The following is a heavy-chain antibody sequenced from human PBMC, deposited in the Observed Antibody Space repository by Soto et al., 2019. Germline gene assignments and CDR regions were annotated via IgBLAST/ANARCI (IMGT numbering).Heavy chain of an antibody. CDR3: ASGSYCSGGSCSPFYYCYMDV. J-gene: IGHJ6*03. D-gene: IGHD2-15*01. Sequence: SETLSLTCAVSSGSIRSSNWWSWVRQPPGKGLEWIGEIHHSGSTNYNPSLKSRVTILVDKSKNQFSLNLSSVTAADTAVYYCASGSYCSGGSCSPFYYCYMDVWGKGTTVTVSS. V-gene: IGHV4-4*02. CDR1: SGSIRSSNW. CDR2: IHHSGST.